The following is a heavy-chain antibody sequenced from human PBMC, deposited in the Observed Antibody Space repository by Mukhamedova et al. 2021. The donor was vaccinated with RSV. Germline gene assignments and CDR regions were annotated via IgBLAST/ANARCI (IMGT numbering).Heavy chain of an antibody. Sequence: GRIFTSGGTNYNPSLKSRVTISGDRSKNQFSLRLSSVTAADTAVYYCAREPNFDYCGQGTLVTVSS. J-gene: IGHJ4*02. CDR3: AREPNFDY. V-gene: IGHV4-61*02. CDR2: IFTSGGT.